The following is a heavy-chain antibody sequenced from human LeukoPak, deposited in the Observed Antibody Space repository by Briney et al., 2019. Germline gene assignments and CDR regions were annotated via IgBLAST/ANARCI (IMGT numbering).Heavy chain of an antibody. V-gene: IGHV5-10-1*01. CDR1: GYIFTTYW. CDR2: IDPSDSYT. J-gene: IGHJ3*02. D-gene: IGHD3-22*01. Sequence: PGESLQISCQGSGYIFTTYWISWVRQLPGKGLEWMGRIDPSDSYTNYSPSFQGHVTISVDKSISTAYLQWSSLKASDTAMYYCARQGGFYDNRGYNVAFDIWGQGTVVTVSS. CDR3: ARQGGFYDNRGYNVAFDI.